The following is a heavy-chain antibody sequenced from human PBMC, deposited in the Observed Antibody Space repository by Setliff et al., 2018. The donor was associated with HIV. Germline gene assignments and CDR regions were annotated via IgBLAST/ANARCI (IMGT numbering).Heavy chain of an antibody. Sequence: KLPETLSLTCSVSGGSIDSSDYYWGWIRQPPGKGLEWIGSIFYSGRSTYNPSLRSRVTISVDTSKNQLSLSLTAVTAADTAVYYCARRGRTGNSYVLSWFDPWGQGTRVTAS. CDR3: ARRGRTGNSYVLSWFDP. V-gene: IGHV4-39*07. D-gene: IGHD3-10*02. CDR2: IFYSGRS. CDR1: GGSIDSSDYY. J-gene: IGHJ5*02.